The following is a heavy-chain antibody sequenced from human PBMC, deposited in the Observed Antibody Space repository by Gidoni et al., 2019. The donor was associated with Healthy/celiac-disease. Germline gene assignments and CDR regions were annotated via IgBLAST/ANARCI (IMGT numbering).Heavy chain of an antibody. Sequence: QVQLVDSGGGVVQPGRSLRLSCAASGFTFSSYAMHWVRQAPGKGLAWVAVISYDGSNKYYADSVKGRFTISRDNSKNTLYLQMNSLRAEDTAVYYCARDTLRFLEWLFFYWGQGTLVTVSS. D-gene: IGHD3-3*01. J-gene: IGHJ4*02. CDR3: ARDTLRFLEWLFFY. CDR1: GFTFSSYA. CDR2: ISYDGSNK. V-gene: IGHV3-30-3*01.